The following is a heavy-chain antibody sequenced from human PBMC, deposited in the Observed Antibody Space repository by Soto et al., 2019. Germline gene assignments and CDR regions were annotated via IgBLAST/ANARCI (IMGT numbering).Heavy chain of an antibody. CDR2: ITVNSGNT. CDR3: GRGLGGGWYYFDY. V-gene: IGHV1-18*04. CDR1: GYSFISYG. Sequence: QGQLVQSGVEVKKPGASVKVSCKASGYSFISYGIGWVRQAPGQGLEWMGWITVNSGNTNYPQKFQGRVTMPTDTSTGTAYMELGSLTSDDTAVYYCGRGLGGGWYYFDYWGPGTLVTVSS. D-gene: IGHD6-19*01. J-gene: IGHJ4*02.